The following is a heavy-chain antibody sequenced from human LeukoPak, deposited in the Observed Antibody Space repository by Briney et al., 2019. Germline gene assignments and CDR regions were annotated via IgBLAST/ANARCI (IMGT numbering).Heavy chain of an antibody. Sequence: PGGSLRFSCAASGFTFSTYWMHWVRQAPGKGLVWVSRINSDGSSTIYADSVKGRFTISRDNAKNTLYLQMNSLRAEDTAVYYCARVGTVAGTGYFDYWGQGTLVTVSS. CDR2: INSDGSST. CDR1: GFTFSTYW. D-gene: IGHD6-19*01. V-gene: IGHV3-74*01. CDR3: ARVGTVAGTGYFDY. J-gene: IGHJ4*02.